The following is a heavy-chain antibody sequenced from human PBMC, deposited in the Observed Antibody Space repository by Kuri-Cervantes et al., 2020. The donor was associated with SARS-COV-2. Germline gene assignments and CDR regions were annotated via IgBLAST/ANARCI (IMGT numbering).Heavy chain of an antibody. CDR1: GFTFSGHW. CDR2: INPDGSYT. CDR3: VRDGDHWNFDY. V-gene: IGHV3-74*01. D-gene: IGHD1-1*01. Sequence: GESLKISCAASGFTFSGHWIHWVCQAPGKGLVWVSRINPDGSYTNNADSVKGRFTLSRDNAKNMLFLQMNSLRAEDTAVYYCVRDGDHWNFDYWGQGTLVTVSS. J-gene: IGHJ4*02.